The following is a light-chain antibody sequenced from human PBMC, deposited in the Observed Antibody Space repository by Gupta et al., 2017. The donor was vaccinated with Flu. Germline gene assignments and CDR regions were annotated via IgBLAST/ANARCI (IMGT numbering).Light chain of an antibody. CDR3: QKYDTYSPEN. CDR2: KAS. J-gene: IGKJ2*01. Sequence: DIQMTQSPSTLSASVGDRVTIPCRASQSISSWLALYLQLPGKAPKLLIYKASNLVSGVPSRFSGSRSGTEFSITIHSLQHDDFATYYCQKYDTYSPENFGQGTKLEI. CDR1: QSISSW. V-gene: IGKV1-5*03.